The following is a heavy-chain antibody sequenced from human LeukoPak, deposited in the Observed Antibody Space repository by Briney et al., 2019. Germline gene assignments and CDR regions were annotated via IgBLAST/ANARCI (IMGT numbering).Heavy chain of an antibody. J-gene: IGHJ4*02. V-gene: IGHV3-23*01. CDR1: GFTFSSYA. D-gene: IGHD3-10*01. CDR3: AKVGIGSGSYSQANYFDY. CDR2: ISGSGGST. Sequence: PGGSLRLSCAASGFTFSSYAMSWVRQAPGKGLEWVSAISGSGGSTYYADSVKGRFTISRDNSKNTLYLQMNSLRAEDTAVYYCAKVGIGSGSYSQANYFDYWGQGTLVTVSS.